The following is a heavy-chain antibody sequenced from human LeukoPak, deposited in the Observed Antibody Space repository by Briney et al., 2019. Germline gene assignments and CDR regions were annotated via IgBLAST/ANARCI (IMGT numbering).Heavy chain of an antibody. CDR3: TSGSGSYVH. CDR2: IFPGDSET. D-gene: IGHD6-19*01. CDR1: GYSFTKHW. J-gene: IGHJ1*01. Sequence: GESLKISCKGSGYSFTKHWISWVRQMPGKGLNWMGIIFPGDSETRYSPSFQGQVTISADKSISTAYLQWSSLKASDTAMYYCTSGSGSYVHWGQGTLVTVSS. V-gene: IGHV5-51*01.